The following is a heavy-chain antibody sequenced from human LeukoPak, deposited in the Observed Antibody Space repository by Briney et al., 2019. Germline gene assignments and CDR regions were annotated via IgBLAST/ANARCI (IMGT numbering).Heavy chain of an antibody. CDR3: ARERKSSGWSWGAFDI. CDR2: IYSGGST. D-gene: IGHD6-19*01. Sequence: PGGSLRLSCAASGFTFSSYAMSWVRQAPGKGLEWVSVIYSGGSTYYADSVKGRFTISRDNAKNSLYLQMNSLRAEDTAVYYCARERKSSGWSWGAFDIWGQGTMVTVSS. V-gene: IGHV3-66*01. CDR1: GFTFSSYA. J-gene: IGHJ3*02.